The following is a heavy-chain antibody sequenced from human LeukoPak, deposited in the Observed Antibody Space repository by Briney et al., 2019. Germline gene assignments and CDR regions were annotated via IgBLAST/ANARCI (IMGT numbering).Heavy chain of an antibody. D-gene: IGHD4-23*01. J-gene: IGHJ6*02. CDR2: MYGDGSAI. Sequence: GGSLRLSCAASGFTLSNFWMHWVRQAPGKGLVWVSRMYGDGSAISHADSVKGRFTISRDNAKNTLYLQMNSLRAEDTAVYYLARASGNTHYYFYGMDVWGQGTTVTVSS. CDR1: GFTLSNFW. CDR3: ARASGNTHYYFYGMDV. V-gene: IGHV3-74*01.